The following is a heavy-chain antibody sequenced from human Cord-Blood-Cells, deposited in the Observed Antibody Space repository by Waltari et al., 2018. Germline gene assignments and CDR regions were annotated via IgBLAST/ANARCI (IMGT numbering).Heavy chain of an antibody. CDR2: IIPILGIA. J-gene: IGHJ4*02. CDR3: AREEYYDFWSGYYFDY. Sequence: QVQLVQSGAEVKKPGSSVKVSCKASGGTFSSYAISWVRQAPGQGLEWMGRIIPILGIANYAQKFQGRVTITADKSTSTAYMELSSLRSEDTAVYYCAREEYYDFWSGYYFDYWGQGTLVTVSS. D-gene: IGHD3-3*01. CDR1: GGTFSSYA. V-gene: IGHV1-69*09.